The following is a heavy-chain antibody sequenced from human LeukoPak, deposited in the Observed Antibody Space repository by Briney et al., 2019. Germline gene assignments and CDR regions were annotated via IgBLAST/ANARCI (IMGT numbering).Heavy chain of an antibody. CDR2: ISSSSSHT. CDR3: ARHRYYYDSSGYSD. J-gene: IGHJ4*02. Sequence: GGSLRLSCEASGFTFSDYYMSWIRQAPGKGLEWVSYISSSSSHTNCADSVKGRFTISRDNAKNSLYLQMNSLRAEDTAVYYCARHRYYYDSSGYSDWGQGTLVTVSS. V-gene: IGHV3-11*06. D-gene: IGHD3-22*01. CDR1: GFTFSDYY.